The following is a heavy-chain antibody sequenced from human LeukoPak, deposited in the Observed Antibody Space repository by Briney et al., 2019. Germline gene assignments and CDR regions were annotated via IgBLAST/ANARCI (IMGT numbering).Heavy chain of an antibody. CDR1: GFTFSSYA. Sequence: PGGSLRLSCAASGFTFSSYAMHWVRQAPGKGLEWVAVISYDGSNKYYADSVKGRFTISRDNSKNTLYLQMNSLRAEDTAVYYCARTVAATVFGAFDIWGQGTMVTVSS. J-gene: IGHJ3*02. D-gene: IGHD2-15*01. CDR3: ARTVAATVFGAFDI. V-gene: IGHV3-30-3*01. CDR2: ISYDGSNK.